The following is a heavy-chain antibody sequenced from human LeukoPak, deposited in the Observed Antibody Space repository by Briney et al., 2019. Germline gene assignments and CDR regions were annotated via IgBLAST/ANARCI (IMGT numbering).Heavy chain of an antibody. CDR1: GFTFSSYA. CDR2: ISYDGNNI. V-gene: IGHV3-30-3*01. D-gene: IGHD3-16*01. Sequence: PGGSLRLSCAASGFTFSSYAMNWVRQAPGKGLEWVAVISYDGNNIYYVDSVKGRFTISRDNSKNTLYLQMNSLRAEDTAVYFCASISGASWGDYWGQGTLVTVSS. J-gene: IGHJ4*02. CDR3: ASISGASWGDY.